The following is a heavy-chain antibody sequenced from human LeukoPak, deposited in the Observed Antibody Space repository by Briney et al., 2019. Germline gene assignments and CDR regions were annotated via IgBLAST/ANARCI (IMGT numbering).Heavy chain of an antibody. D-gene: IGHD5-18*01. CDR2: INHSGST. J-gene: IGHJ4*02. CDR1: GGSFSGYY. Sequence: SETLSLTCAVYGGSFSGYYWSWIRQPPGKGLEWIGEINHSGSTNYNPSLKSRVTISVDTPKNQFSLKLSSVTAADTAVYYCARGRRGYSYSYIESGFDYWGQGTLVTVSS. V-gene: IGHV4-34*01. CDR3: ARGRRGYSYSYIESGFDY.